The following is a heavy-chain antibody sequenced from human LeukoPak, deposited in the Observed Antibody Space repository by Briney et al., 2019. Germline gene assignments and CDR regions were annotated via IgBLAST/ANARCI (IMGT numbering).Heavy chain of an antibody. J-gene: IGHJ4*01. CDR3: AKAPDYYGSGTYCICYFDS. V-gene: IGHV4-61*03. D-gene: IGHD3-10*01. CDR2: IYYSGST. Sequence: SETLSLTCTVSGGSISSSSYYWGWIRQPPGKGLDWIGYIYYSGSTKYNLSLKSRVSFSVDTSKNHFSLKLTSVTAADTAIYYCAKAPDYYGSGTYCICYFDSWGQGTLVTVTS. CDR1: GGSISSSSYY.